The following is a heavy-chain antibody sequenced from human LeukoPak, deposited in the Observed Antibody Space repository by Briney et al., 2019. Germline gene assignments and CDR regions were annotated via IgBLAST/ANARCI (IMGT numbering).Heavy chain of an antibody. CDR2: IIPIFGTA. J-gene: IGHJ3*02. CDR3: ARDGGMVRGVRLAGAFDI. CDR1: GGTFSRYA. Sequence: SVKVSCKASGGTFSRYAISWVRQAPGQGLEWMGGIIPIFGTANYAQKFQGRGTITTDESTSTAYMELSSLRSEDTAVYYCARDGGMVRGVRLAGAFDIWGQGTMVTVSS. D-gene: IGHD3-10*01. V-gene: IGHV1-69*05.